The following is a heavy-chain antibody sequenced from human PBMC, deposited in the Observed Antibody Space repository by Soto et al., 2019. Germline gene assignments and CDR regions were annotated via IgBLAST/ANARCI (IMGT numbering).Heavy chain of an antibody. CDR3: ARQESSGWYGEGYYYYMDV. V-gene: IGHV4-39*01. J-gene: IGHJ6*03. CDR2: IYYSGST. Sequence: PSETLSLTCTVSGGSISSSSYYWGWIRQPPGKGLEWIGSIYYSGSTYYNTSLKSRVTISVDTSKNQFSLKLSSVTAADTAVYYCARQESSGWYGEGYYYYMDVWGKGTTVTVS. CDR1: GGSISSSSYY. D-gene: IGHD6-19*01.